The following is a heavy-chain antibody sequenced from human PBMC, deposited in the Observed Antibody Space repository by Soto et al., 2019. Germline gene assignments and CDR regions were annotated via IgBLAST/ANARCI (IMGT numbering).Heavy chain of an antibody. CDR3: AKDLVRDWLTHGMDV. Sequence: ESGGGVVQPGRSLRLSCAASGFTFSSHGMHWVRQAPGKGLEWVAVISYDGTNKYYVDSVKGRFTISRDNSKNTLYLQMNSLRAEDTAVYYCAKDLVRDWLTHGMDVWGQGTTVTVSS. V-gene: IGHV3-30*18. J-gene: IGHJ6*02. D-gene: IGHD3-9*01. CDR2: ISYDGTNK. CDR1: GFTFSSHG.